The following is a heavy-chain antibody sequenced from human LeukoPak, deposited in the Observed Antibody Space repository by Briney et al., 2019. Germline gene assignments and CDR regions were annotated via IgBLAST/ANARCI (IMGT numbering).Heavy chain of an antibody. J-gene: IGHJ6*02. CDR1: GYTFTGYY. Sequence: ASVEVSCKASGYTFTGYYMHWVRQAPGQGLEWMGWINPNSGGTNYAQKFQGRVTMTRDTSISTAYMELSRLRSDDTAVYYCAGRLRGNYYYYYDMDVWGQGTTVTVSS. V-gene: IGHV1-2*02. CDR2: INPNSGGT. CDR3: AGRLRGNYYYYYDMDV. D-gene: IGHD4-17*01.